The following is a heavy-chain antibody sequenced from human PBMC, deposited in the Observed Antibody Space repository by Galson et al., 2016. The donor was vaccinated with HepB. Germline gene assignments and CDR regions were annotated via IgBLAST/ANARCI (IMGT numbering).Heavy chain of an antibody. CDR2: INPSGGST. CDR1: GYTFTRSY. Sequence: SVKVSCKASGYTFTRSYIHWVRQAPGQGLEWMGIINPSGGSTTYAQKFQGTVTMTRDTSTSTVYMELSSLRSEDTAVYYCARECSLGIYCYFDYGGQGTLVAVSS. V-gene: IGHV1-46*01. J-gene: IGHJ4*02. D-gene: IGHD5-12*01. CDR3: ARECSLGIYCYFDY.